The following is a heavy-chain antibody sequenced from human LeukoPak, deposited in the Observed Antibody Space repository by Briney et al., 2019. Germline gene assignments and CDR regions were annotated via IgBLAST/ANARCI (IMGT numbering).Heavy chain of an antibody. J-gene: IGHJ6*02. D-gene: IGHD1-7*01. V-gene: IGHV4-59*08. CDR1: GGSISGYY. CDR3: ARPGGTGAGAYYYGMDV. Sequence: PSETLSLTCTVSGGSISGYYWSWIRQAPGQGLEWIGYIYYSGSTTYNPSLNSRVTMSVDTSKNQFSLNLSSVTAADTAVYYCARPGGTGAGAYYYGMDVWGQGTTVTVSS. CDR2: IYYSGST.